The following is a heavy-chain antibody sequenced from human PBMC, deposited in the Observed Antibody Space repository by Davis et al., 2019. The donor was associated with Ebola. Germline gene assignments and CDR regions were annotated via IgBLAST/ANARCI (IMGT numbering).Heavy chain of an antibody. J-gene: IGHJ6*03. Sequence: GESLKISCAASGFTFSSYSMNWVRQAPGKGLEWVSSISSSSSYIYYADSVKGRFTISRDNAKNSLYLQMNSLRAEDTAVYYCARASSWDYYFYYLDVWGKGTTVTVSS. CDR2: ISSSSSYI. V-gene: IGHV3-21*01. D-gene: IGHD6-13*01. CDR3: ARASSWDYYFYYLDV. CDR1: GFTFSSYS.